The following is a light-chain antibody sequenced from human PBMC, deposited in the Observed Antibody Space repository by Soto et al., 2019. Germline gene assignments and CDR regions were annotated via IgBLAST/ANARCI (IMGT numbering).Light chain of an antibody. CDR1: QSVSSH. V-gene: IGKV3-15*01. Sequence: EIVMTQSPATLSVSPGERATLSCRASQSVSSHLAWYQQKPGQAPRLLIYGASTRATGIAARFSGSGSGTEYTLSIRSLQSEDFALYYCQQNSDRWTFDQDTKVEVK. CDR2: GAS. CDR3: QQNSDRWT. J-gene: IGKJ1*01.